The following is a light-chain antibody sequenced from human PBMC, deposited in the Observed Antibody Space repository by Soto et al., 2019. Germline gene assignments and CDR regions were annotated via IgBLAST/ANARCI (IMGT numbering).Light chain of an antibody. CDR3: QQYRT. Sequence: EIVLTQSPGTLSLSPGERATLSCRASQSVSSTYLAWYQQKPGQAPRLLIYGASSRATGIPDRVSGSGSGTDFTLTISRLEPEDFAVYYCQQYRTFGQGTKVDIK. CDR2: GAS. CDR1: QSVSSTY. J-gene: IGKJ1*01. V-gene: IGKV3-20*01.